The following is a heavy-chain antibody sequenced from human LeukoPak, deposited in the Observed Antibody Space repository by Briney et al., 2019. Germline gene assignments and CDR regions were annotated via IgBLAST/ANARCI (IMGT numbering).Heavy chain of an antibody. V-gene: IGHV3-48*01. J-gene: IGHJ4*02. Sequence: GGSLTLSCAASGFTFSSYSMNWVRQAPGEGLEWVSYISSLSGTIYYADSVKGRFTISRDNAKNSLYLQMDSLRAEDTAVYYCARYQRGATSYWGQGTLVTVSS. CDR3: ARYQRGATSY. CDR1: GFTFSSYS. CDR2: ISSLSGTI. D-gene: IGHD1-26*01.